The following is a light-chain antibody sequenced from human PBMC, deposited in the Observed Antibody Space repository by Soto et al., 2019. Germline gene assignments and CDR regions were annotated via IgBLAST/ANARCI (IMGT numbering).Light chain of an antibody. V-gene: IGKV1-27*01. CDR3: QKYNSAPRGT. CDR1: QGISNY. Sequence: DIQMTQSPSSLSASVGDRVTITCRASQGISNYLAWYQQKPGKFPKLLIYASSTLQSWVPSRFSGSGSGTDFTLTISSLQPEDVATYYCQKYNSAPRGTFGTGTKVDIK. CDR2: ASS. J-gene: IGKJ3*01.